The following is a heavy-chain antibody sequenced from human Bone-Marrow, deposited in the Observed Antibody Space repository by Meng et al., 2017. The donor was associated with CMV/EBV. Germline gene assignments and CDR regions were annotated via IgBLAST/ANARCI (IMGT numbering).Heavy chain of an antibody. J-gene: IGHJ6*02. V-gene: IGHV4-34*01. D-gene: IGHD6-13*01. Sequence: SETLSLTCAVYGGSFSGYYWSWIRQPPGKGLEWIGEINHSGSTNYNPSLKSRVTISVDTSKNQFSLKLSSVTAADTAVYYCARSYSSSWRPLGMYVWGQGTTVTVSS. CDR3: ARSYSSSWRPLGMYV. CDR1: GGSFSGYY. CDR2: INHSGST.